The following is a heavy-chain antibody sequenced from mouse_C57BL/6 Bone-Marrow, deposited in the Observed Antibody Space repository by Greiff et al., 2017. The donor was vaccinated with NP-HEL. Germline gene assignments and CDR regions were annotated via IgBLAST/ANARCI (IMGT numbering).Heavy chain of an antibody. CDR1: GYTFTDYN. CDR3: ARRGYYGSSPCAY. V-gene: IGHV1-22*01. Sequence: VQLQQSGPELVKPGASVKMSCKASGYTFTDYNMHWVKPSHGKSLKWIGYIKTNNGGTSYNQKFKGKATLPVNKSSSTAYMELRSLTSEDSAVYYCARRGYYGSSPCAYWGQGTLVTVSA. D-gene: IGHD1-1*01. J-gene: IGHJ3*01. CDR2: IKTNNGGT.